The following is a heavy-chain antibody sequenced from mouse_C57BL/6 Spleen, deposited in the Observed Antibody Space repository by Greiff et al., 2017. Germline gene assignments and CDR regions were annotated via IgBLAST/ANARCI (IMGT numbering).Heavy chain of an antibody. CDR1: GYTFTSYG. CDR3: ARGHYGSSLDY. V-gene: IGHV1-81*01. J-gene: IGHJ2*01. Sequence: VKLQQSGAELARPGASVKLSCKASGYTFTSYGISWVKQRTGQGLEWIGEIYPRSGNTYYNEKFKGKATLTADKSSSTAYMELRSLTSEDSAVYFCARGHYGSSLDYWGQGTTLTVSS. D-gene: IGHD1-1*01. CDR2: IYPRSGNT.